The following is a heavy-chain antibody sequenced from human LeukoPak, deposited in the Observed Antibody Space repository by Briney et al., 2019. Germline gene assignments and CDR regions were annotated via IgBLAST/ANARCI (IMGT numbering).Heavy chain of an antibody. J-gene: IGHJ6*02. CDR3: ARDMVRGYYGMDV. V-gene: IGHV3-48*02. Sequence: GGSLRLSCAASGFTLSSYSMNWVRQAPGKGLEWISYIDSDTYGNTIYYPHTVKGRFTISRDNAKNSLYLQMDSLRDEDTAVYYCARDMVRGYYGMDVWGQGTTVTVSS. CDR1: GFTLSSYS. CDR2: IDSDTYGNTI. D-gene: IGHD3-10*01.